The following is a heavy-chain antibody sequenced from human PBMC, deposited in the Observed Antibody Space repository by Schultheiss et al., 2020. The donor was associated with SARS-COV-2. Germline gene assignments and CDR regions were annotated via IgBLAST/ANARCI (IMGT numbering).Heavy chain of an antibody. Sequence: GGSLRLSCAASGFTFSSYWMHWVRQAPGKGLVWVSRINSDGSSTSYADSVKGRFTISRDNAKNTLYLQMNSLRAEDTAVYYCAKEASGSYRIVGYWGQGTLVTVSS. CDR2: INSDGSST. CDR3: AKEASGSYRIVGY. CDR1: GFTFSSYW. J-gene: IGHJ4*02. D-gene: IGHD1-26*01. V-gene: IGHV3-74*01.